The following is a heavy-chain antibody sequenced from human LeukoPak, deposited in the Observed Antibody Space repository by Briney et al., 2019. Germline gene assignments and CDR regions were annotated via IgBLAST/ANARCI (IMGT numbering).Heavy chain of an antibody. D-gene: IGHD6-13*01. CDR3: AREKIAAPDAFDI. CDR2: IYSGGST. V-gene: IGHV3-66*02. Sequence: GGSLRLSCAASGFTFSSYSMNWVRQAPGKGLEWVSVIYSGGSTYYADSVKGRFTISRDNSKNTLYLQMNSLRAEDTAVYYCAREKIAAPDAFDIWGQGTMVTVSS. CDR1: GFTFSSYS. J-gene: IGHJ3*02.